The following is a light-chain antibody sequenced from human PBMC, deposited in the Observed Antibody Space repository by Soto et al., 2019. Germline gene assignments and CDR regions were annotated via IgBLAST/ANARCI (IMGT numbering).Light chain of an antibody. Sequence: QSALTQPASVSGSPGQSITISCTGTSSDVGGYNLVSWYQQHPGKAPKLMIYEVSNRPSGVSNRFSGSRSGNAASLTISGLQAEDEADYYCSSYTSSSTPSVFGTGTKLTVL. J-gene: IGLJ1*01. CDR3: SSYTSSSTPSV. CDR1: SSDVGGYNL. V-gene: IGLV2-14*01. CDR2: EVS.